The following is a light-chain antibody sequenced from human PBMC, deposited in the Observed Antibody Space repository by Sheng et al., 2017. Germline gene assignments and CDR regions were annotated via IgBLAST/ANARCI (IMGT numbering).Light chain of an antibody. CDR1: QSISNW. V-gene: IGKV1-5*03. J-gene: IGKJ1*01. CDR3: QHYNGYSET. CDR2: KAS. Sequence: DIQMTQSPSTLSASVGDRVTITCRASQSISNWLAWYQQKPGKAPKLLIYKASSLESGVPSRFSGSASGTEFTLTISSLQPEDFATYYCQHYNGYSETFGQGTKVEIK.